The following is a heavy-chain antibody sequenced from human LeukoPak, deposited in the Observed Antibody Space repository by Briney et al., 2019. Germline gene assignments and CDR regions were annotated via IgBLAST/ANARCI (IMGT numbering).Heavy chain of an antibody. Sequence: SQTLSLTCAISGDSVSSNSAAWNWIRQSPSRGLEWLGRTYYRSKWYNDYAVSVKSRITINPDTSKNQFSLQLSSVTAADTAVYYCARAAVTADLYYFDYWGQGTLVTVSS. V-gene: IGHV6-1*01. CDR2: TYYRSKWYN. CDR3: ARAAVTADLYYFDY. D-gene: IGHD2-21*02. J-gene: IGHJ4*02. CDR1: GDSVSSNSAA.